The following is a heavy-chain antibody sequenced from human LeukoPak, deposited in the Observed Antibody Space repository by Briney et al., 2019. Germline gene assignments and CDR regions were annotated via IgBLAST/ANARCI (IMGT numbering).Heavy chain of an antibody. CDR3: ARDYCSSTSCLFDY. CDR2: INPNSGDT. V-gene: IGHV1-2*06. CDR1: GYTFSNYT. Sequence: GASVKVSCKASGYTFSNYTLNWVRQAPGQGLEWMGRINPNSGDTNYAQKFQGRVTMTRDTSISTAHMELSRLRSDDTAVYYCARDYCSSTSCLFDYWGQGTLVTVSS. D-gene: IGHD2-2*01. J-gene: IGHJ4*02.